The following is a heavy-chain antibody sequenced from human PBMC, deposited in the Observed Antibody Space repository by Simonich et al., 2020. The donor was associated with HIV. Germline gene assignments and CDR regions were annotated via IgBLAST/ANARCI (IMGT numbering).Heavy chain of an antibody. J-gene: IGHJ6*03. D-gene: IGHD3-10*01. CDR2: INQSESN. CDR3: ARIGPDYYRGYYYMDV. Sequence: QVQLQQWGAGLLKPSETLSLTCAVYGGPFSGYYWSWLRQPPGKGLEWMGEINQSESNNYNPSLKSRVSISADTSKKQFSLKLSSVTAADTAVYYCARIGPDYYRGYYYMDVWGKGTTVTVSS. V-gene: IGHV4-34*01. CDR1: GGPFSGYY.